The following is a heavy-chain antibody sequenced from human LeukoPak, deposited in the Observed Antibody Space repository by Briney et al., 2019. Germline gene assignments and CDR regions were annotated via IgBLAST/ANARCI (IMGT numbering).Heavy chain of an antibody. Sequence: GGSLRFSCAASGFTFSTYWMSWVRQAPGKGLEWVANIKADGSEKYYVDSVKGRFTISRDNAKNSLYLQMNSLRAEDTAVYHCALARGSWGQGTMVTVSS. CDR2: IKADGSEK. J-gene: IGHJ3*01. CDR1: GFTFSTYW. CDR3: ALARGS. V-gene: IGHV3-7*01. D-gene: IGHD3-10*01.